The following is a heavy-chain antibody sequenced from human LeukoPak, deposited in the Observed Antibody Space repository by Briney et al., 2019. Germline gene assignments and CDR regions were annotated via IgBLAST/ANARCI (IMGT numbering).Heavy chain of an antibody. CDR2: IGTAGDP. V-gene: IGHV3-13*05. D-gene: IGHD3-10*01. CDR3: ARAYYYGSGSYFFDY. Sequence: GGSLRLSCAASGFTFSSYAMSWVRQAPGKGLEWVSAIGTAGDPYYPGSVKGRFTISRENAKNSLYLQMNSLRAGDTAVYYCARAYYYGSGSYFFDYWGQGTLVTVSS. CDR1: GFTFSSYA. J-gene: IGHJ4*02.